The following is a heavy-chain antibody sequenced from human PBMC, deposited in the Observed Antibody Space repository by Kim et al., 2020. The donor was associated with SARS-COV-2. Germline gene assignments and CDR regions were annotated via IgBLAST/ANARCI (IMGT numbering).Heavy chain of an antibody. CDR2: INPNSGGT. V-gene: IGHV1-2*06. Sequence: ASVKVSCKASGYTFTGYYMHWVRQAPGQGLEWMGRINPNSGGTNYAQKFQGRVTMTRDTSISTAYMELSRLRSDDTAVYYCAREGYEQQLVRYGMDVWGQGTTVTVSS. J-gene: IGHJ6*02. D-gene: IGHD6-13*01. CDR3: AREGYEQQLVRYGMDV. CDR1: GYTFTGYY.